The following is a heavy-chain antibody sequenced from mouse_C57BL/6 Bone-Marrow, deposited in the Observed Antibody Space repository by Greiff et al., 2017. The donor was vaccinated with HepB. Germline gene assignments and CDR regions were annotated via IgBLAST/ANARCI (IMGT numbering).Heavy chain of an antibody. V-gene: IGHV1-62-2*01. J-gene: IGHJ3*01. CDR3: ARHEVNYYYGSRGFAY. D-gene: IGHD1-1*01. CDR1: GYTFTEYT. Sequence: QVQLQQSGAELVKPGASVKLSCKASGYTFTEYTIHWVKQRSGQGLEWIGWFYPGSGSIKDNEKFKDKATLTADKSSSTVYMELSRLTSEDSAVYFCARHEVNYYYGSRGFAYWGQGTLVTVSA. CDR2: FYPGSGSI.